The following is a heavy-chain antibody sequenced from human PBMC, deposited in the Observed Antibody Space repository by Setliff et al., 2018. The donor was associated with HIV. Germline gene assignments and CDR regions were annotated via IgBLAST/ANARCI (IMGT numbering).Heavy chain of an antibody. V-gene: IGHV3-15*01. Sequence: GSLRLSCAVSGLTVTNTWMSWARQAPGEGLEWVGHISSEAQGGAIEYVEPVKGRFTISRDDSRNTLYLDMNSLKTEDAAVYYCTGSFLGNWGQGTLVTVSS. CDR2: ISSEAQGGAI. D-gene: IGHD3-3*01. J-gene: IGHJ4*02. CDR3: TGSFLGN. CDR1: GLTVTNTW.